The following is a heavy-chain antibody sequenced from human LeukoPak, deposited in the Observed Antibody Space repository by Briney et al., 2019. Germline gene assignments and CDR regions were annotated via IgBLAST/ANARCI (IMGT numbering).Heavy chain of an antibody. CDR1: GFSISSGYY. CDR2: ISHSGST. D-gene: IGHD2-15*01. J-gene: IGHJ2*01. CDR3: ASPRDVVVVVAATAGYFDL. V-gene: IGHV4-38-2*02. Sequence: SETLSLTCTVSGFSISSGYYWGWIRQPPGKGLEWIGSISHSGSTYYNPSLKSRVTISLDTSKNQFFLKLSSVTAADTAVYYCASPRDVVVVVAATAGYFDLWGRGTLVTVSS.